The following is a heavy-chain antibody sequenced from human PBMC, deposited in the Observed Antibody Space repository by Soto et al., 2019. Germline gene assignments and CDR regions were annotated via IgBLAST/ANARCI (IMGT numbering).Heavy chain of an antibody. CDR2: IYSGGNT. CDR3: ASRPTAGTFDY. Sequence: GFLRVCNAAAGCTIRSIYVRCVRQEPGKGLEWVSVIYSGGNTYYADSVKGRFTISRDNSKNTLYLQMNSLRAEDTAVYYCASRPTAGTFDYWRQGTLVPVSS. D-gene: IGHD6-19*01. J-gene: IGHJ4*02. CDR1: GCTIRSIY. V-gene: IGHV3-66*01.